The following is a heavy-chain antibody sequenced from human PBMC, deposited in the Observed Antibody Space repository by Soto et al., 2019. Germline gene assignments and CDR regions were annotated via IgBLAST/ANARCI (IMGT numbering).Heavy chain of an antibody. CDR3: AGDWDLACSGGSCSRFDP. CDR2: ISYDGSNK. CDR1: GFTFSSYA. D-gene: IGHD2-15*01. V-gene: IGHV3-30-3*01. J-gene: IGHJ5*02. Sequence: QVQLVESGGGVVQPGRSLRLSCAASGFTFSSYAMHWVRQAPGKGLEWVAVISYDGSNKYYADSVKGRFTISRDDSKNPLYQQKNSSWAEDTVVYYCAGDWDLACSGGSCSRFDPWVEGTLVTDSS.